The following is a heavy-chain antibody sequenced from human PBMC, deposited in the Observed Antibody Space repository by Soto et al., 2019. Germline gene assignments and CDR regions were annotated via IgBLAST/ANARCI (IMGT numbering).Heavy chain of an antibody. CDR3: ASAAYCTGTTCHRGAGIDALHI. CDR2: LNPTASST. CDR1: RYSFKRFW. V-gene: IGHV5-51*01. D-gene: IGHD2-8*02. Sequence: GESVKITWEGSRYSFKRFWIVSVRQMPGEGLEGMGVLNPTASSTTYSPSFHGQVAFSGATYINAAYLQWSCLKASDTAMDYCASAAYCTGTTCHRGAGIDALHIWGQGTMVTVSS. J-gene: IGHJ3*02.